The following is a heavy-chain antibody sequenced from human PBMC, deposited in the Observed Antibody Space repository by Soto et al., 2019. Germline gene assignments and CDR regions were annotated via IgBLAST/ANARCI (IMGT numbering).Heavy chain of an antibody. CDR3: ARGMGRYYGSGSPWGY. CDR2: INHSGST. J-gene: IGHJ4*02. V-gene: IGHV4-34*01. CDR1: GGSISSYY. D-gene: IGHD3-10*01. Sequence: SETLSLTCTVSGGSISSYYWSWIRQPPGKGLEWIGEINHSGSTNYNPSLKSRVTISVDTSKNQFSLKLSSVTAADTAVYYCARGMGRYYGSGSPWGYWGQGTLVTVSS.